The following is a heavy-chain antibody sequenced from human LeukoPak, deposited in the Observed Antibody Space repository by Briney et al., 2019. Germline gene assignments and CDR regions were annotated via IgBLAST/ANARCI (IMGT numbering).Heavy chain of an antibody. CDR1: GCRRNNYL. V-gene: IGHV5-51*01. Sequence: GGSLKILCYGSGCRRNNYLHAWGRHMPGKGLEGMGIIHTGDSNTRYSRSFQGQVTITADKSISTAYLQWSSLKTSDAAIYYCGRQPPNYCGMDVWGQGTTVTVSS. J-gene: IGHJ6*02. D-gene: IGHD2-15*01. CDR3: GRQPPNYCGMDV. CDR2: IHTGDSNT.